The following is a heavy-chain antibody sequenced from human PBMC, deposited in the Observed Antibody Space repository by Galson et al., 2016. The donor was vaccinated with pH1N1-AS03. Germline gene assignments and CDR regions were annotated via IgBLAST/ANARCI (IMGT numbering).Heavy chain of an antibody. J-gene: IGHJ4*02. CDR1: GFTFSSYG. D-gene: IGHD6-19*01. Sequence: SLRLSCAASGFTFSSYGMHWVRQAPGKGLEWVASIRYDGSNKYYADSVRGRFTISRDNSKNTLYLQMNSLRAEDTAVYYCAKGLGTGWGFDQWGRGTLVIVSS. CDR3: AKGLGTGWGFDQ. V-gene: IGHV3-30*02. CDR2: IRYDGSNK.